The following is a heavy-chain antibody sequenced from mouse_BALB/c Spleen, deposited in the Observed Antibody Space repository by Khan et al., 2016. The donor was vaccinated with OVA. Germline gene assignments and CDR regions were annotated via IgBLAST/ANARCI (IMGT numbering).Heavy chain of an antibody. CDR1: GYTFTDFT. CDR2: VNTYYGDA. V-gene: IGHV1S137*01. CDR3: ARGGGGDSFAY. D-gene: IGHD2-12*01. J-gene: IGHJ3*01. Sequence: QVQLQQSGAELVRPGVSVKISCKGSGYTFTDFTMHWVKQSHAKSLEWIGVVNTYYGDATYNQKFKGKATMTVDKSSTTAYMELARLTSEDSAIYYCARGGGGDSFAYWGQGTLVTVSA.